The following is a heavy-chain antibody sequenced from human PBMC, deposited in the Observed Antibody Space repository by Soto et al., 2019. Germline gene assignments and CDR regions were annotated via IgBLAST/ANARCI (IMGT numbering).Heavy chain of an antibody. CDR1: GYTFTSYG. CDR3: ARDSFGARYCMDV. J-gene: IGHJ6*02. CDR2: ISAYNGNT. D-gene: IGHD3-10*01. V-gene: IGHV1-18*04. Sequence: QVQLVQSGAEVNKLGASVKVFCKASGYTFTSYGISWVRQAPGQGLEWMGWISAYNGNTNYAQKLQVRVTMTTDTSSSTAYMELRSLRSEATAVYYCARDSFGARYCMDVWGQGTMVTVS.